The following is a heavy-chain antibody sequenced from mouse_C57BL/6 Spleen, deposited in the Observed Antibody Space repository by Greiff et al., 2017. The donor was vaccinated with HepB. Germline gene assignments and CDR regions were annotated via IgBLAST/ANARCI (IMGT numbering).Heavy chain of an antibody. Sequence: VQLQQSGAELAKPGASVKLSCKASGYTFTSYWMHWVKQRPGQGLEWIGYINPSSGYTKYNQKFKDKATLTADKSSSTAYMQLSSLTYEDAAVYYCAREEAYDYDGEGYAMDYWGQGTSVTVSS. V-gene: IGHV1-7*01. CDR3: AREEAYDYDGEGYAMDY. D-gene: IGHD2-4*01. CDR1: GYTFTSYW. J-gene: IGHJ4*01. CDR2: INPSSGYT.